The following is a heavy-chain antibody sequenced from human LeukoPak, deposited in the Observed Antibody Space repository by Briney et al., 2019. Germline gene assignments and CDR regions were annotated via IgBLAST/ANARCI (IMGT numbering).Heavy chain of an antibody. Sequence: PSETLSITCTVSGGSISSYYWSWIRQPPGKGLEWIGYIYYSGSTNYNPSLKSRVTISVDTSKNQFSLKLSSVTAADTAVYYCATTENSSGWFGYWGQGTLVTVSS. CDR2: IYYSGST. CDR1: GGSISSYY. V-gene: IGHV4-59*08. CDR3: ATTENSSGWFGY. D-gene: IGHD6-19*01. J-gene: IGHJ4*02.